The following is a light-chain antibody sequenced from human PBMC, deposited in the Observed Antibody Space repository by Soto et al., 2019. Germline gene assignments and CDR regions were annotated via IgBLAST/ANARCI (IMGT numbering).Light chain of an antibody. CDR3: QQYGSSPRIT. CDR2: GAS. J-gene: IGKJ5*01. CDR1: QSVSSSY. V-gene: IGKV3-20*01. Sequence: EIVSTQSPGTLSLSPGERATLSCRASQSVSSSYLAWYQQKPGQAPRLLIYGASSRATGIPDRFSGSGSGTDFTLTISILEPEDFAVYYCQQYGSSPRITFGQGTRLEIK.